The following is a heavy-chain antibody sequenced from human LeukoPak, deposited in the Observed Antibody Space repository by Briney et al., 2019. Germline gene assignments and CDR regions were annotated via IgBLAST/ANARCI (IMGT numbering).Heavy chain of an antibody. J-gene: IGHJ6*02. CDR1: GGSISRSSYY. Sequence: SETLSLTCTVSGGSISRSSYYWGWIRQPPGKGLEWIGSIYYSGSSYYNPSLKSRNTISVDTSKNQFSLKLSSVTAADTAVYYCARHAGYYGLDVWGQGTTVTVSS. V-gene: IGHV4-39*01. CDR2: IYYSGSS. CDR3: ARHAGYYGLDV.